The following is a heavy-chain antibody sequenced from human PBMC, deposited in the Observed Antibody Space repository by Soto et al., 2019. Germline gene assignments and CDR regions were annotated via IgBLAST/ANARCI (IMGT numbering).Heavy chain of an antibody. J-gene: IGHJ6*02. CDR3: ARLEVPAASRIYYYYGMDV. Sequence: GESLKISCKGSGYSFTSYWIGWVRQMPGKGLEWMGIIYPGDSDTRYSPSFQGQVTISADKSISTAYLQWSSLKASDTAMYYCARLEVPAASRIYYYYGMDVWGQGTTVTVSS. D-gene: IGHD2-2*01. V-gene: IGHV5-51*01. CDR1: GYSFTSYW. CDR2: IYPGDSDT.